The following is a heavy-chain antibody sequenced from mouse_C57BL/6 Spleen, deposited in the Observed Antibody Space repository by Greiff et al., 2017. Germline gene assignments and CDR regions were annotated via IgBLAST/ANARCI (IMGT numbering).Heavy chain of an antibody. J-gene: IGHJ4*01. CDR3: ARHGGPYGMDY. CDR1: GFTFSSYG. Sequence: DVQLVESGGDLVKPGGSLKLSCAASGFTFSSYGMSWVRQTPDKRLEWVATISSGGSYTYYPDSVKGRFTISRDNAKNTLYLQMSSLKSEDTAMYYCARHGGPYGMDYWGQGTSVTVSS. CDR2: ISSGGSYT. V-gene: IGHV5-6*01. D-gene: IGHD3-3*01.